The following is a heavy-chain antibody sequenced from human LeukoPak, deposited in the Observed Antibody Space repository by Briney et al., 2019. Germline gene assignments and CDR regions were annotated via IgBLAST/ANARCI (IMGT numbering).Heavy chain of an antibody. CDR1: GFTFSDST. J-gene: IGHJ4*02. D-gene: IGHD2/OR15-2a*01. Sequence: PGGSLRLSCAASGFTFSDSTMSWYRQAPGKGLEWVGFIRRKVYGGTAEYAASVKGRFTISRDDSKSIAYLRMNSLKIEDTAVYYCTRGQGFYYWGQGTLVTVSS. CDR2: IRRKVYGGTA. V-gene: IGHV3-49*03. CDR3: TRGQGFYY.